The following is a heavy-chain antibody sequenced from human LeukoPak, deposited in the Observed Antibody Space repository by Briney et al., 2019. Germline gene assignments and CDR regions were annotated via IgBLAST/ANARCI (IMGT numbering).Heavy chain of an antibody. D-gene: IGHD4-17*01. V-gene: IGHV1-46*01. CDR2: INPSGGST. CDR1: GYTFTSYY. CDR3: ARGMLPGDYGDYYFDY. J-gene: IGHJ4*02. Sequence: ASVKVSCKASGYTFTSYYMHWGRQAPGQGLEWMGIINPSGGSTSYAQKFQGRVTVTRDTSTSTVYMELSSLRSEDTAVYYCARGMLPGDYGDYYFDYWGQGTLVTVSS.